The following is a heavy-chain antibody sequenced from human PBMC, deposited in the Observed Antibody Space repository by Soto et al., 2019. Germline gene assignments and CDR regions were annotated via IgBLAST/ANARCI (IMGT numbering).Heavy chain of an antibody. V-gene: IGHV3-30-3*01. Sequence: GSLRLSCAASGFTFSSYAMHWVRQAPGKGLEWVAVISYDGSNKYYADSVKGRFTISRDNSKNTLYLQMNSLRAEDTAVYYCARVHADSIVSDSYGMDVWGQGTTVTVSS. CDR2: ISYDGSNK. D-gene: IGHD1-26*01. CDR1: GFTFSSYA. CDR3: ARVHADSIVSDSYGMDV. J-gene: IGHJ6*02.